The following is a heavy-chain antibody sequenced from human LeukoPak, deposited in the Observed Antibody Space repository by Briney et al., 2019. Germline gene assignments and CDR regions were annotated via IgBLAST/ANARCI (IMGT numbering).Heavy chain of an antibody. CDR2: IRYDGSNK. D-gene: IGHD3-3*01. CDR3: ANGRRGITIFGVVTRDAFDI. CDR1: GFTFSSYA. V-gene: IGHV3-30*02. J-gene: IGHJ3*02. Sequence: PGGSLRLSCAASGFTFSSYAMSWVRQAPGKGLEWVAFIRYDGSNKYYADSVKGRFTISRDNSKNTLYLQMNSLRAEDTAVYYCANGRRGITIFGVVTRDAFDIWGQGTMVTVSS.